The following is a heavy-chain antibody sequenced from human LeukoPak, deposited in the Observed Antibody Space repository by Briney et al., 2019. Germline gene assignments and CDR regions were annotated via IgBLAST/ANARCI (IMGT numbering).Heavy chain of an antibody. D-gene: IGHD3-22*01. CDR3: ARAGFTGSSGYFGVDY. CDR2: IYYSGST. V-gene: IGHV4-59*01. J-gene: IGHJ4*02. Sequence: SETLSLTCTVSGGSISSYYWSWIRQPPGKGLEWIGYIYYSGSTNYNPSLKSRVTISVDTSKNQFSLKLSSVTAADTAVYYCARAGFTGSSGYFGVDYWGQGTLVTVSS. CDR1: GGSISSYY.